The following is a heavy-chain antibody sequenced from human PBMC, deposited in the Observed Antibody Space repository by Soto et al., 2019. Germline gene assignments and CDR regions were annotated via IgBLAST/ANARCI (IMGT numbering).Heavy chain of an antibody. Sequence: KPGGSLRLSCAASGFTFTRYSMNWVRQAPGKGLEWVSSISSTTNYIYYADSMKGRFTVSRDNAKNSVYLEMNSLSAEDTAVYYCARESEDLTSKFDYWRRRTLVTVSS. V-gene: IGHV3-21*01. J-gene: IGHJ4*02. CDR2: ISSTTNYI. CDR3: ARESEDLTSKFDY. CDR1: GFTFTRYS.